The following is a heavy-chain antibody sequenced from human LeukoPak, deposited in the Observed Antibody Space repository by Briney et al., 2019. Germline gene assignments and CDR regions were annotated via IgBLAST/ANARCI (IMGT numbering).Heavy chain of an antibody. CDR1: GFTFSSYA. Sequence: GGSLRLSCAASGFTFSSYAMSWVRQAPGKGLEWVSAISGSGGSTYYADSVKGRFTISRDNSKNTLYLQMNSLRAEDTAVYYCARDHRGVRDYFDYWGQGTLVTVSS. J-gene: IGHJ4*02. V-gene: IGHV3-23*01. CDR3: ARDHRGVRDYFDY. CDR2: ISGSGGST. D-gene: IGHD3-10*01.